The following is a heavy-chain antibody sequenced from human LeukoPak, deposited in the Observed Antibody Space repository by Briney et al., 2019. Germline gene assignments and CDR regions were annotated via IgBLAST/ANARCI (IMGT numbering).Heavy chain of an antibody. Sequence: GSLRLSCAASGFTVSSNYMSWVRQAPGKGLEWIGEINHSGSTNYNPSLKSRVTISVDTSKNQFSLKLSSVTAADTAVYYCATGYDFWSGYYPPYFDYWGQGTLVTVSS. CDR1: GFTVSSNY. V-gene: IGHV4-34*08. D-gene: IGHD3-3*01. CDR2: INHSGST. CDR3: ATGYDFWSGYYPPYFDY. J-gene: IGHJ4*02.